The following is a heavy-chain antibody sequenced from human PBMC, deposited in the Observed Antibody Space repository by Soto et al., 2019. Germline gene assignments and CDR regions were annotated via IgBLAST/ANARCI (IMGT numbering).Heavy chain of an antibody. V-gene: IGHV4-59*08. J-gene: IGHJ5*02. CDR3: ARGATYHNWFDP. Sequence: QVQLQESGPGLVKPSETLSLTCTVSGGSISSYYWSWIRQPPGKGLEWIGYIYYSGSTNYNPSLKSRVTISVDTSKNQFSLKLSSVTAADTAVYYCARGATYHNWFDPWGQGTLVTVSS. CDR2: IYYSGST. D-gene: IGHD1-26*01. CDR1: GGSISSYY.